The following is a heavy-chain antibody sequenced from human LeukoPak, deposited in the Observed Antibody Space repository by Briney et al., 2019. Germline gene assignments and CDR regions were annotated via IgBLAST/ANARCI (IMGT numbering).Heavy chain of an antibody. CDR2: IYYSGST. CDR3: ARESNYYDSSGYYLVDY. J-gene: IGHJ4*02. V-gene: IGHV4-31*03. CDR1: GGSISSGGYY. D-gene: IGHD3-22*01. Sequence: SETLSLTCTVSGGSISSGGYYWSWIRQHPGKGLEWIGYIYYSGSTYYNPSLKSRVTISVDTSKNQFSLKLSSVTAADTAVYYCARESNYYDSSGYYLVDYWGQGTLVTVSS.